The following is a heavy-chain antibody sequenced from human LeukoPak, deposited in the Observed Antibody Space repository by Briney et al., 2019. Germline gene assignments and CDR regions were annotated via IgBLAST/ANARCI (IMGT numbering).Heavy chain of an antibody. CDR1: GGTFSSYT. V-gene: IGHV1-69*04. J-gene: IGHJ4*02. CDR2: IIPILGIA. CDR3: AREIEGLYYYDSSGYYYAY. Sequence: SVTVSCKASGGTFSSYTISWVRQAPGQGLEWMGRIIPILGIANYAQKFQGRVTITADKSTSTAYMELSSLRSKDTAVYYCAREIEGLYYYDSSGYYYAYWGQGTLVTVSS. D-gene: IGHD3-22*01.